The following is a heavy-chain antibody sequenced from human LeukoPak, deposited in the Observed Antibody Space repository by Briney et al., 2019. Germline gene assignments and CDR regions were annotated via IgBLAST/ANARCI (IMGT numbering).Heavy chain of an antibody. Sequence: ASVKVSCKASGGTFSSYAISWVRQAPGQGLEWTGGIIPIFGTANYAQKFQGRVTITADESTSTAHMELSRLRSEDTAVYYCASTDCSSTSCYAWADLLEPFDIWGQGTMVTVSS. CDR1: GGTFSSYA. CDR2: IIPIFGTA. D-gene: IGHD2-2*01. J-gene: IGHJ3*02. V-gene: IGHV1-69*13. CDR3: ASTDCSSTSCYAWADLLEPFDI.